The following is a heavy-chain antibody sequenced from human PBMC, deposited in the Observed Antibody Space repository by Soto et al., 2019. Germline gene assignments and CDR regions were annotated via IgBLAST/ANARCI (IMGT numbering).Heavy chain of an antibody. J-gene: IGHJ4*02. CDR2: IYHSGST. CDR1: GSSISSGSYY. CDR3: ARDYMAVVD. Sequence: LSLTCTVSGSSISSGSYYWSWIRQHPGKGLEWIGYIYHSGSTYYNPSLKSRATISLDTSKNQFSLKLSSVTAADTAVYYCARDYMAVVDWGQGTLVTVSS. V-gene: IGHV4-31*03. D-gene: IGHD2-15*01.